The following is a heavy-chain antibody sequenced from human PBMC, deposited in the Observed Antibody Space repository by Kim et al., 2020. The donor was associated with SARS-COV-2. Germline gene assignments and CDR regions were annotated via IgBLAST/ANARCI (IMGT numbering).Heavy chain of an antibody. Sequence: SSADSVKGRFTISSDNSKNTLYLQMNSLRAEDTAVYYCARDTRDYYGMDVWGQGTTVTVSS. J-gene: IGHJ6*02. CDR3: ARDTRDYYGMDV. V-gene: IGHV3-33*01.